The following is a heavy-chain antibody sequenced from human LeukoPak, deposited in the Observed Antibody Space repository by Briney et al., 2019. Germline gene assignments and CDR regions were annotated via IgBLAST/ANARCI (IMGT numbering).Heavy chain of an antibody. D-gene: IGHD2-2*01. J-gene: IGHJ6*02. Sequence: ASVKVSCKASGYTFTSYGISWVRQAPGQGLEWMGWISAYNGNTNYAQKLQGRVTMTTDTSTGTAYMELRSLRSDDTAVYYCARDSLGYCSSTSCPQYYYYGMDVWGRGTTVTVSS. CDR2: ISAYNGNT. CDR3: ARDSLGYCSSTSCPQYYYYGMDV. CDR1: GYTFTSYG. V-gene: IGHV1-18*01.